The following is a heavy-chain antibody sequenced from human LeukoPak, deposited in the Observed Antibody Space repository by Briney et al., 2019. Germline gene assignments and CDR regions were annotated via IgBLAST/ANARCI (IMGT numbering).Heavy chain of an antibody. CDR2: IYYSGST. V-gene: IGHV4-39*01. CDR3: ARSMVRGGSTTDY. D-gene: IGHD3-10*01. Sequence: SETLSLTCTVSGGSISSSSYYWGWIRQPPGKGLEWIGSIYYSGSTYYNPSLKSRVTISVDTSKNQFSLKLSSVTAADTAVYYCARSMVRGGSTTDYWGQGTLVTVSS. J-gene: IGHJ4*02. CDR1: GGSISSSSYY.